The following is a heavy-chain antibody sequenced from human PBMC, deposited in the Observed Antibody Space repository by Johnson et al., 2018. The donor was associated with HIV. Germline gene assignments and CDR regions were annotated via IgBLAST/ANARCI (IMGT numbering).Heavy chain of an antibody. Sequence: QVQLVESGGGLVQPGGSLRLSCAASGFTFIKYYMYWVRQAPGKGLECVAVTSCDGRKKYHADSVKGRFTISRDNSKNTLYLQMNSLRAEDTAVYYCARDGPSAAVWGQGTVLTVS. D-gene: IGHD6-25*01. V-gene: IGHV3-30*14. CDR3: ARDGPSAAV. CDR2: TSCDGRKK. J-gene: IGHJ3*01. CDR1: GFTFIKYY.